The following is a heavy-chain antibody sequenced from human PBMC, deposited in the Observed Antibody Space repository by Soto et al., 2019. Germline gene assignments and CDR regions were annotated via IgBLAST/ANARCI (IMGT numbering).Heavy chain of an antibody. J-gene: IGHJ4*02. V-gene: IGHV1-69*13. CDR1: GGTFSSYA. CDR2: IIPIFGTA. Sequence: SVKVSCKASGGTFSSYAISWVRQAPGQGLEWMGGIIPIFGTANYAQKFQGRVTITADESTSTVYMELSSLRSEDTAVYYCARESAGRDEFQSSGDFDYWGQGTLVTVSS. CDR3: ARESAGRDEFQSSGDFDY. D-gene: IGHD2-15*01.